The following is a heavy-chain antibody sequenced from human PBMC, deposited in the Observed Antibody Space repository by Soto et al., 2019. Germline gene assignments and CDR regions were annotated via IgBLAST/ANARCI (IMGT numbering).Heavy chain of an antibody. Sequence: PGESLKISCKGSGYRFNNYWIVWVRQMPGKGLEWMGIIYPDDSDTRYSPPFQGQVTISADKSINTAYLQWTSLTASDTAMYYCARCTYDVFTAYLSPAFDVWGQGTMVTVS. V-gene: IGHV5-51*01. CDR3: ARCTYDVFTAYLSPAFDV. D-gene: IGHD3-9*01. CDR2: IYPDDSDT. J-gene: IGHJ3*01. CDR1: GYRFNNYW.